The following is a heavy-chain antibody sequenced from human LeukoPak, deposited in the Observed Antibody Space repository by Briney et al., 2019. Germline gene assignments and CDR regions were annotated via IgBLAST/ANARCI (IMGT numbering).Heavy chain of an antibody. CDR3: ARDSFIAARYAFDI. J-gene: IGHJ3*02. V-gene: IGHV4-39*02. Sequence: PSETLSLTCTVSGGSISSYYWSWIRQPPGKGLEWIGSIYYSGSTYYNPSLKSRVTISVDTSKNQFSLKLSSVTAADTAVYYCARDSFIAARYAFDIWGQGTMVTVSS. D-gene: IGHD6-6*01. CDR2: IYYSGST. CDR1: GGSISSYY.